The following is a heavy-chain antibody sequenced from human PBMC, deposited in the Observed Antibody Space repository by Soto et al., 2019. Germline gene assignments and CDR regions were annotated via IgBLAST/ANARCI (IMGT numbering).Heavy chain of an antibody. V-gene: IGHV3-23*01. D-gene: IGHD6-19*01. Sequence: EVQLLESGGGLVQPGGSLRLSCAASGFTFSSYAMSWVRQAPGKGLEWVSVISGSGGSTYYADSVKGRFTISRDNSKNTLYLQMNSLRAEDTAVYYCAKRRLDSSGWYYFDYWGQGTLVTVSS. CDR1: GFTFSSYA. CDR3: AKRRLDSSGWYYFDY. J-gene: IGHJ4*02. CDR2: ISGSGGST.